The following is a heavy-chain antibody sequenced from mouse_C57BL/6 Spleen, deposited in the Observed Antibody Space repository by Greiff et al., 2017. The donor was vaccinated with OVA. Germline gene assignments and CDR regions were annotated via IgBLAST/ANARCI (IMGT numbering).Heavy chain of an antibody. CDR2: ISSGGSYT. D-gene: IGHD2-2*01. J-gene: IGHJ3*01. CDR1: GFTFSSYG. CDR3: ASSYGYDEAWFAY. Sequence: EVQLVESGGDLVKPGGSLKLSCAASGFTFSSYGMSWVRQTPDKRLEWVATISSGGSYTYYPDSVKGRFTISRDNAKNTLYLQMSSLKSEDTAMYYCASSYGYDEAWFAYWGQGTLVTVSA. V-gene: IGHV5-6*01.